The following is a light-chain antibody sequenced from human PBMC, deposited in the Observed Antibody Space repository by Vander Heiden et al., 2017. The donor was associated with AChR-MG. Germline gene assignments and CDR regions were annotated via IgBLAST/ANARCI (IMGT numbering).Light chain of an antibody. Sequence: QSALTQPASVSGSPGQSITISCTGTSSDGGGYNYVSWYQQHPGNAPKLMIYDVNKRPSGVSVRFSGSKSGNTASLTISGLQAEDEADYYCSSYTTSSTLFGGGTKLTVL. V-gene: IGLV2-14*01. J-gene: IGLJ2*01. CDR2: DVN. CDR1: SSDGGGYNY. CDR3: SSYTTSSTL.